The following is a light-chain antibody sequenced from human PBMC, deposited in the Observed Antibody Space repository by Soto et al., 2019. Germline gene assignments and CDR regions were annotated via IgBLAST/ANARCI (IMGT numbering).Light chain of an antibody. CDR2: EGS. V-gene: IGLV2-23*01. CDR3: CSYAGSNTLL. J-gene: IGLJ2*01. CDR1: SSDVGGYNF. Sequence: QSALTQPASVSGSPGQSITISCTGTSSDVGGYNFVSWHQQHPGKAPKVMIYEGSKRPSGVSNRFSGSKSGNTASLTISGLQAEDEADYYCCSYAGSNTLLFGGGTQVTVL.